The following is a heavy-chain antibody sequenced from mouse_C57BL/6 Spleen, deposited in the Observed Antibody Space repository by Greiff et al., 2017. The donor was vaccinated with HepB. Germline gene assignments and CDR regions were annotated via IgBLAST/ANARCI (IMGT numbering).Heavy chain of an antibody. CDR2: IDPETGGT. Sequence: VQLQQSGAELVRPGASVTLSCKASGYTFTDYEMHWVKQTPVHGLEWIGAIDPETGGTAYNQKFKGKAILTADKSSSTAYMELRSLTSEDSAVYYCTRRGNYGYDGPYFDYWGQGTTLTVSS. D-gene: IGHD2-2*01. J-gene: IGHJ2*01. CDR3: TRRGNYGYDGPYFDY. CDR1: GYTFTDYE. V-gene: IGHV1-15*01.